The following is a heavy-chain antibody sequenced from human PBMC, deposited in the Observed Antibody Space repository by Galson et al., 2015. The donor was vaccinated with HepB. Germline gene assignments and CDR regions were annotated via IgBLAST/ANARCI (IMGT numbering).Heavy chain of an antibody. CDR3: ARMPLSSRRSQLEPPYILDS. CDR2: IYTSGKT. Sequence: TLSLTCSVSAGSISSGSYFWNWLRQPAGKGLEWIGRIYTSGKTNYNPSLESRVTISIDFSQNEFSLKLNSVTTADAAVYYCARMPLSSRRSQLEPPYILDSWGHGTLVAVSS. V-gene: IGHV4-61*02. CDR1: AGSISSGSYF. J-gene: IGHJ5*01. D-gene: IGHD1-1*01.